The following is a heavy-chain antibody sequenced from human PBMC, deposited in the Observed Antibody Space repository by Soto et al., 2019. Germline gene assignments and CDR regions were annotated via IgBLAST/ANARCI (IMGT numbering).Heavy chain of an antibody. CDR1: GFTFSTYT. CDR3: ARDILSGGAYPDS. CDR2: ISSGSSYI. Sequence: GALRLSCAASGFTFSTYTMNWVRQAPGKGLEWISSISSGSSYIYYAGSVKGRFTISRDNSKNSLFQQMNSLRADDTAVYYCARDILSGGAYPDSWGQGTKGTVSS. D-gene: IGHD3-10*01. V-gene: IGHV3-21*01. J-gene: IGHJ5*01.